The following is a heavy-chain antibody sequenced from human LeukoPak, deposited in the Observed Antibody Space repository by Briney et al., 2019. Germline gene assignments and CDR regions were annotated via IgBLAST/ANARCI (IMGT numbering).Heavy chain of an antibody. CDR2: IYYNGGT. Sequence: SETLSLTCTVSGGSISGYYWSWIRQPPGKGLEWIGYIYYNGGTNSNPSLKSRVTISVDTSKNQFSLKLSSVTAADTAVYYCARLPYYYDSSGYSVWYFDLWGRGTLVTVSS. J-gene: IGHJ2*01. V-gene: IGHV4-59*01. CDR3: ARLPYYYDSSGYSVWYFDL. D-gene: IGHD3-22*01. CDR1: GGSISGYY.